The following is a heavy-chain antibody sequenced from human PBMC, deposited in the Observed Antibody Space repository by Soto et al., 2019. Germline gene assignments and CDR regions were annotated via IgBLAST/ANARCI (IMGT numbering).Heavy chain of an antibody. Sequence: PSETLSLTCAVPGGSFTSNNWWTWVRQPPGQGLEWIGEIYRTGSTNYNPSLKSRVTISLGKSENQFSLKVTSLTAADTAVYYCASRDPGTSVDYWGQGTLVTVSS. CDR2: IYRTGST. D-gene: IGHD1-7*01. CDR3: ASRDPGTSVDY. CDR1: GGSFTSNNW. V-gene: IGHV4-4*02. J-gene: IGHJ4*02.